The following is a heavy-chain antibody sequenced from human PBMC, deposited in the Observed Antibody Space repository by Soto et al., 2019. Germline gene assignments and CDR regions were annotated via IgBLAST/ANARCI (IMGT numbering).Heavy chain of an antibody. CDR2: IYDSGST. CDR1: GGSISSGGQY. Sequence: QVQLKESGPGLVKPSQTLSLSYTVSGGSISSGGQYWSWIRQHPGKGLEWIGYIYDSGSTYYNPSLRSRVTISVDTSKKQFSLQLRSVTAADTAVYYCARDAAEYYFDYWGQGTLVTVSS. D-gene: IGHD6-25*01. V-gene: IGHV4-31*03. CDR3: ARDAAEYYFDY. J-gene: IGHJ4*02.